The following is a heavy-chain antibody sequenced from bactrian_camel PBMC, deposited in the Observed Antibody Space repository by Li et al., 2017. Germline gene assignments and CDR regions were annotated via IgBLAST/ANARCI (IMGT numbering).Heavy chain of an antibody. D-gene: IGHD3*01. Sequence: VQLVESGGGPVQPGGSLRLSCAASEYTPSSNCMGWFREAPGKEREAVATIYTGGGSAYYVDSVKGRVTISRDNAASTLYLQMNSLKPEDTAMYYCAADRSEFPQVCSTVIGGREVVDVADVGYWGQGTQVTVS. J-gene: IGHJ6*01. CDR1: EYTPSSNC. CDR2: IYTGGGSA. V-gene: IGHV3S1*01. CDR3: AADRSEFPQVCSTVIGGREVVDVADVGY.